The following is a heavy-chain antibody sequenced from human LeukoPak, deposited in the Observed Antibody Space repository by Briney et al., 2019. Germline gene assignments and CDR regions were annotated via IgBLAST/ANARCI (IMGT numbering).Heavy chain of an antibody. J-gene: IGHJ4*02. CDR3: ARDGGGYSYGYDY. CDR1: GFTFSNYA. CDR2: INWNGGST. V-gene: IGHV3-20*04. Sequence: GGSLRLSCAASGFTFSNYAVDWVRQAPGKGLQWVSGINWNGGSTGYADSVKGRFTISRDNAKNSLYLQMNSLRAEDTALYYCARDGGGYSYGYDYWGQGTLVTVSS. D-gene: IGHD5-18*01.